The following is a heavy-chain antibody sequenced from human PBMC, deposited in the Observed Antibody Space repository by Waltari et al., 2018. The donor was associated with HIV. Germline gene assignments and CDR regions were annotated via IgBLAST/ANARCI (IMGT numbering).Heavy chain of an antibody. CDR2: INQSGNT. CDR3: ARGSPTLQFYDDFSGYLDAFDV. D-gene: IGHD3-22*01. Sequence: QVQLQQWGAGLLKPSETLSLTCAVSGGSFSAYYWSWIRQTPGKGLEWIGEINQSGNTPQRPSLKSRLTISVDPSKNQFSLKMTSMTAADTAVYYCARGSPTLQFYDDFSGYLDAFDVWGHGTMVTVSS. V-gene: IGHV4-34*01. J-gene: IGHJ3*01. CDR1: GGSFSAYY.